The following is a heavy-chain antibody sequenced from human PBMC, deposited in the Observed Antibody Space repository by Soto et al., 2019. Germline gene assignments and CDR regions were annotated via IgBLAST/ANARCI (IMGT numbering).Heavy chain of an antibody. Sequence: QLQLQESGPGLVKPSETLSLTCTVSGGSISSSSYYWGWICQPPGKGLEWIGSIYYSGSTYYNPSLKSRVTISVDTSKNQFSLKLSSVTAADTAVYYCARRLVNYYDSSGYYSDWYFDLWGRGTLVTVSS. D-gene: IGHD3-22*01. CDR3: ARRLVNYYDSSGYYSDWYFDL. CDR1: GGSISSSSYY. J-gene: IGHJ2*01. CDR2: IYYSGST. V-gene: IGHV4-39*01.